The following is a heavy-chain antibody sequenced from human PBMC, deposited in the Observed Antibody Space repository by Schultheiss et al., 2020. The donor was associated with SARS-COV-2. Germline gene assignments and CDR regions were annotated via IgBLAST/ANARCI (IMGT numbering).Heavy chain of an antibody. CDR2: LYTAGST. CDR1: GASISSYY. Sequence: SQTLSLTCTVSGASISSYYWSWIRQPAGKGLEWIGRLYTAGSTNYNPSLKSRVTISVDTSKNQFSLKLSSVTAADTAVYYCARGLRYYDDGGMDVWGQGTTVTVSS. V-gene: IGHV4-4*07. D-gene: IGHD3-9*01. J-gene: IGHJ6*02. CDR3: ARGLRYYDDGGMDV.